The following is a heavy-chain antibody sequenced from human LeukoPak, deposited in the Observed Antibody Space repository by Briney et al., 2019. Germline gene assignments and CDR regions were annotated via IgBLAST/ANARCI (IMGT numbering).Heavy chain of an antibody. V-gene: IGHV3-23*01. J-gene: IGHJ4*02. Sequence: PGGSLRLSCAASGFTFRNYAMGWVRQAPGKGLEWVSATVGSGSSTYYADSVKGRFTISRDNSKNTLYLQLNRPRAEDTAVYYCAKWGDYDILTGYYDPDYWGQGTLVTVSS. CDR3: AKWGDYDILTGYYDPDY. CDR1: GFTFRNYA. D-gene: IGHD3-9*01. CDR2: TVGSGSST.